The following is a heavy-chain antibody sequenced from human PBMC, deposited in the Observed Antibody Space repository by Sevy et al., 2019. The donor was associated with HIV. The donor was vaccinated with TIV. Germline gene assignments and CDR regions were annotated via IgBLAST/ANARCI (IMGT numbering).Heavy chain of an antibody. D-gene: IGHD6-6*01. V-gene: IGHV4-38-2*01. CDR2: IYHSGST. Sequence: SETLSLTCAVSGYSISSGYYWGWIRQPPGKGLEWIGSIYHSGSTYYNPSLKSRVTISVDTSKNQFSLKLSSVTAADTAVYYCARQIVEAARPGEYYYYYMDVWGKGTTVIVSS. CDR3: ARQIVEAARPGEYYYYYMDV. J-gene: IGHJ6*03. CDR1: GYSISSGYY.